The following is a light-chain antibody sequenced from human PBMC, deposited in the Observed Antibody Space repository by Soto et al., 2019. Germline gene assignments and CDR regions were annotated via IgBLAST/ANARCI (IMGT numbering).Light chain of an antibody. Sequence: EILLTQSPGTLSLSPGERATLSCRASQSVRNSYLAWYQQKPGQAPRLLIYGASGRATGIPDRFSGSGSGTNFTLTISRLEPEDFAVYYWQQYGSSPYTFGQGTTLEI. J-gene: IGKJ2*01. CDR3: QQYGSSPYT. CDR1: QSVRNSY. V-gene: IGKV3-20*01. CDR2: GAS.